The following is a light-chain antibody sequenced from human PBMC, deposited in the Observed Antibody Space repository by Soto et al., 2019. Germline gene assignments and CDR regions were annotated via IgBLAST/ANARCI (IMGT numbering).Light chain of an antibody. V-gene: IGLV9-49*02. J-gene: IGLJ1*01. CDR1: SGHSNYK. Sequence: QPVLTQPPSASASLGASVTLTCTVSSGHSNYKVDWYQQRPGKGPRFVMRVGTGGIVGSKGDGIPDRFSVLGSGLNRYLTIKNIEEEDESDFYCGADHGSGSNFVYVFGTGTKVTVL. CDR2: VGTGGIVG. CDR3: GADHGSGSNFVYV.